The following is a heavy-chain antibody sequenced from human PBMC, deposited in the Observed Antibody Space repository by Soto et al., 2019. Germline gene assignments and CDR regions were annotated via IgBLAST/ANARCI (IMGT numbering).Heavy chain of an antibody. CDR2: VSYDGNKK. J-gene: IGHJ4*02. D-gene: IGHD3-9*01. CDR1: GLTFSSFA. Sequence: PGGSLRLSCAASGLTFSSFAMHWVRQPPGKGLEWVALVSYDGNKKFYADSVKGRFTVSRGNSKNTLYLQMNSLRAEDTAVYYCAREKGVKISPFNYWGKGPLVPVSS. CDR3: AREKGVKISPFNY. V-gene: IGHV3-30-3*01.